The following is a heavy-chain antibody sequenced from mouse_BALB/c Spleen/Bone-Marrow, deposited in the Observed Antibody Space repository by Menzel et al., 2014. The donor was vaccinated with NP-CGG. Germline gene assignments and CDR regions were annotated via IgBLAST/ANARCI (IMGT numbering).Heavy chain of an antibody. CDR2: MDPANGNN. CDR3: ARYDYGVYFDY. J-gene: IGHJ2*01. V-gene: IGHV14-3*02. D-gene: IGHD2-4*01. Sequence: EVQLQQSGAELVKPGASVKLSCTASGFNIKDTYMHWGKQRPEQGLEWIGRMDPANGNNKYDPKFQGKATITADTYSNTAYLHLHSLTSEDTALYYFARYDYGVYFDYWGQGTTLTVSS. CDR1: GFNIKDTY.